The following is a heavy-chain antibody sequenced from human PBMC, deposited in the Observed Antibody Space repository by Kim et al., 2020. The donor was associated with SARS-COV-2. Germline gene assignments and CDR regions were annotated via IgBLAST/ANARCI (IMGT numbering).Heavy chain of an antibody. CDR2: IYYSGST. CDR3: ARVGEGGYNWGFVSTIRVSNWFDP. V-gene: IGHV4-31*03. Sequence: SETLSLTCTVSGGSISSGGYYWSWIRQHPGKGLEWIGYIYYSGSTYYNPSLKSRVTISVDTSKNQFSLKLSSVTAADTAVYYCARVGEGGYNWGFVSTIRVSNWFDPWGQGTLVTVSS. J-gene: IGHJ5*02. CDR1: GGSISSGGYY. D-gene: IGHD7-27*01.